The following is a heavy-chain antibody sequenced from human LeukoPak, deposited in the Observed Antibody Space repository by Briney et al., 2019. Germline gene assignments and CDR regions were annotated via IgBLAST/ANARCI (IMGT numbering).Heavy chain of an antibody. CDR2: INPNTGGT. J-gene: IGHJ4*02. V-gene: IGHV1-2*02. CDR3: AREYVADSSPLFDY. Sequence: ASVKVSCKASAYSFICYSMHWVRQAPGQGLEWMGWINPNTGGTNYAQKFQGRVTMTRDTSISTAYMELSSLRSDDTAVYHCAREYVADSSPLFDYWGQGSLVTVSS. D-gene: IGHD6-13*01. CDR1: AYSFICYS.